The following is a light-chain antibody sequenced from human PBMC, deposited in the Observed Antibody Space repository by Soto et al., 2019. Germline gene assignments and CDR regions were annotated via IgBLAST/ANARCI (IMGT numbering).Light chain of an antibody. CDR2: GAS. Sequence: IVMTQSPATLCVSPWERAKLYCRASESVSSALAWYQQKPGQAPRLLIYGASTRATGVPARFSGSGSGTDFTLTISSLEPEDSAVYYCQQYVSSPWAFAQGTKV. CDR1: ESVSSA. V-gene: IGKV3-15*01. J-gene: IGKJ1*01. CDR3: QQYVSSPWA.